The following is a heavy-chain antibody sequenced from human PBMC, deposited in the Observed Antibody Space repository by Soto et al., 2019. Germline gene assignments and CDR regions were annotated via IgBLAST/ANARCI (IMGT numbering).Heavy chain of an antibody. CDR2: SYTSGAT. Sequence: QVQLQESGPRLVKPSETLSLTCSVSGSSFSNFYWSWIRQPAGKGLEWIGRSYTSGATSYNPSLKSRVTMSVDTSQTQMSLSVRSVTAADTAVYFCARGGIQLSYAFDYWGPGILVTVSS. CDR3: ARGGIQLSYAFDY. V-gene: IGHV4-4*07. J-gene: IGHJ4*02. D-gene: IGHD1-1*01. CDR1: GSSFSNFY.